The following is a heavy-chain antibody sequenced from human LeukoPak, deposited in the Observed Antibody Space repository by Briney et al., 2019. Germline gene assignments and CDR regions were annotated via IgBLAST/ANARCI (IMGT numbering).Heavy chain of an antibody. D-gene: IGHD2-21*02. V-gene: IGHV1-18*01. CDR3: ARDPLAYCGGDCYGDAFDI. J-gene: IGHJ3*02. Sequence: ASVKVSCRASGYTFTSYGISWVRQAPGQGLEWMGWISAYNGNTNYAQKLQGRVTMTTDTSTSTAYMEPRSLRSDDTAVYYCARDPLAYCGGDCYGDAFDIWGQGTMVTVSS. CDR1: GYTFTSYG. CDR2: ISAYNGNT.